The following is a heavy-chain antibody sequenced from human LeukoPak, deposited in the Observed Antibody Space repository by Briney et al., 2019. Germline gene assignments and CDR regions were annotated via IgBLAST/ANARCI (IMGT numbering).Heavy chain of an antibody. CDR2: INPSGGST. V-gene: IGHV1-46*01. CDR1: GYTFTSYY. CDR3: ARDKYYDFWSGYREYYFDY. Sequence: ASVKVSCTASGYTFTSYYMHWVRQAPGQGLEWMGLINPSGGSTSYAQKFQGRVTITADESTSTAYMELSSLRSEDTAVYYCARDKYYDFWSGYREYYFDYWGQGTLATVSS. J-gene: IGHJ4*02. D-gene: IGHD3-3*01.